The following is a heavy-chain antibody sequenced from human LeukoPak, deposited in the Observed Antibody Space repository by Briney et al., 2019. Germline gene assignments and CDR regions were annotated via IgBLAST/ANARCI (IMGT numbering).Heavy chain of an antibody. CDR3: ARDRLSLSSPGYYYYGMDV. V-gene: IGHV1-2*02. Sequence: GASVKVSCKASGYTFTGHYIQWVRQAPGQGLEWMGWINPSSGGTKYAQRFQGRVTMTRDTSINTAYMEMTRLKSDDTAVYYCARDRLSLSSPGYYYYGMDVWGHGTTVTVSS. J-gene: IGHJ6*02. CDR1: GYTFTGHY. CDR2: INPSSGGT. D-gene: IGHD6-13*01.